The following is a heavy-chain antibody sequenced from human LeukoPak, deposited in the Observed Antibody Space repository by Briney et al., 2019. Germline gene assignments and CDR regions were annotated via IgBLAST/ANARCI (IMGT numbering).Heavy chain of an antibody. V-gene: IGHV3-7*01. CDR3: VTGGQGFGY. Sequence: GGSLRLSCAASGFSFSTYWMSWVRQAPGKGLEWVANIKQDGSEKNYVDSVKGRFTISRDNAKNSLYLQMNSLRDEDTALYTCVTGGQGFGYWGQGTLVTVSS. CDR2: IKQDGSEK. J-gene: IGHJ4*02. CDR1: GFSFSTYW. D-gene: IGHD3-10*01.